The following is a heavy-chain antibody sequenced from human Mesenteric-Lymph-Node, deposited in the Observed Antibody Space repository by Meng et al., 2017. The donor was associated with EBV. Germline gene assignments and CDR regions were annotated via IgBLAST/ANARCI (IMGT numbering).Heavy chain of an antibody. Sequence: LVGLGGGLGKLGRSRGLSCAASGFTFSDSYMSWIRQAPGKGLEWVAYISSSSSTTFYADSVKGRCTISRDNAQNSLYLQMNSLRAEDTAIYYCVRINGYDYGDHWGQGTLVTVSS. D-gene: IGHD5-12*01. CDR1: GFTFSDSY. V-gene: IGHV3-11*01. CDR2: ISSSSSTT. CDR3: VRINGYDYGDH. J-gene: IGHJ4*02.